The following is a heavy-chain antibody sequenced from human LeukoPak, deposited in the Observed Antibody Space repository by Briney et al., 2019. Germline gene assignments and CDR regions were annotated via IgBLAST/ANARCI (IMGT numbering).Heavy chain of an antibody. D-gene: IGHD3-22*01. CDR1: GFTFSSYS. CDR3: ARGDSSGYYSWRDNWFDP. J-gene: IGHJ5*02. V-gene: IGHV3-21*01. Sequence: GGSLRLSCAASGFTFSSYSMNWVRQAPGKGLEWVSSISSGSSYIYYADSVKGRFTISRDNAKNSLYLQMNSLRAEDTAVYYCARGDSSGYYSWRDNWFDPWGQGTLVTVSS. CDR2: ISSGSSYI.